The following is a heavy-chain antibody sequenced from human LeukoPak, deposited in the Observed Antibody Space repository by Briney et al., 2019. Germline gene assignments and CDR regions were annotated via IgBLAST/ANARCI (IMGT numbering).Heavy chain of an antibody. D-gene: IGHD6-6*01. CDR3: ARGGYSSSAPGLFDY. Sequence: SETLSLTCTVSGGSISSYYWSWIRQPAGKGLEWIGRIYTSGSTNYNPSLKSRVTMSVDTSKNQFSLKLSSVTAADTAVYYCARGGYSSSAPGLFDYWGQGTLVTVSS. CDR1: GGSISSYY. J-gene: IGHJ4*02. CDR2: IYTSGST. V-gene: IGHV4-4*07.